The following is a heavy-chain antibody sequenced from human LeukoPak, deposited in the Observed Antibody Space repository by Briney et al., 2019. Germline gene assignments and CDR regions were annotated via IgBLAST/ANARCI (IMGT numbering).Heavy chain of an antibody. D-gene: IGHD4/OR15-4a*01. CDR2: IYDSGST. J-gene: IGHJ5*01. Sequence: PSETLSLTCTVSGGSISSSGYYWGWIRQPPGKGLEWIGSIYDSGSTYYNPSLKSRVTMSVDTSANQFSLQLNSVTAADTAVYYCVRHDGRGGATMGAFDSWGQGSLVTVSS. CDR3: VRHDGRGGATMGAFDS. V-gene: IGHV4-39*01. CDR1: GGSISSSGYY.